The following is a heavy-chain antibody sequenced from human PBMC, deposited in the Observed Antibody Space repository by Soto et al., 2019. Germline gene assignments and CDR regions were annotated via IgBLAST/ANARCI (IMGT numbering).Heavy chain of an antibody. CDR3: AKGLHSGWDYYYYGMDV. J-gene: IGHJ6*02. V-gene: IGHV3-23*01. CDR2: ISGSGGST. CDR1: GFTFSSYA. Sequence: GGSLRLSCAASGFTFSSYAMSWVRQAPGKGLEWVSAISGSGGSTYYADSVKGRFTISRDNSKNTLYLQMNSLRAEDTAVYYCAKGLHSGWDYYYYGMDVWGQGTTVTVSS. D-gene: IGHD6-19*01.